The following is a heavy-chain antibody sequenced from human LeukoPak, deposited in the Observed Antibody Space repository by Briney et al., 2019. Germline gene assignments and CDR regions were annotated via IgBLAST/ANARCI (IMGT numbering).Heavy chain of an antibody. J-gene: IGHJ4*02. CDR2: IYPGDSDT. Sequence: GESLKISCEGSGYSFTNYWIGWVRQMPGKGLEWMGIIYPGDSDTRYSPSFQGQVTISADRSISTAYLQWSTLKASDTAIYYCARRGPYSGSSNFDYWGQGTLVTVSS. CDR3: ARRGPYSGSSNFDY. V-gene: IGHV5-51*01. D-gene: IGHD1-26*01. CDR1: GYSFTNYW.